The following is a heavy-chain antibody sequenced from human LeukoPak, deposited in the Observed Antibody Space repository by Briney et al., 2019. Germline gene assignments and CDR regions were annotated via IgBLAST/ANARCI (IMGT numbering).Heavy chain of an antibody. CDR1: GFTFSSYA. CDR2: ISGSGGST. CDR3: ATLRETYCGGDCYSFDY. D-gene: IGHD2-21*01. Sequence: AGGSLRLSCAASGFTFSSYAMSWVRQAPGEGLEWVSAISGSGGSTYYADYVKGRFTISRDNSKNTLYLQMNSLRAEDTAVYYCATLRETYCGGDCYSFDYWGQGTLVTVSS. V-gene: IGHV3-23*01. J-gene: IGHJ4*02.